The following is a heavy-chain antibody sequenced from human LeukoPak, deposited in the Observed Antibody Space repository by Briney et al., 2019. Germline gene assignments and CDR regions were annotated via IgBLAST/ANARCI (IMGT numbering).Heavy chain of an antibody. V-gene: IGHV3-66*01. Sequence: TGGSLRLSCAASGFTVSSNYMSWVRQAPGKGLEWVSVIYSGGSTYYADSVKGRFTISRDNSKNTLYLQMNSLRAEDTAVYYCARDPPAWFSLAVWGQGTTVTVSS. J-gene: IGHJ6*02. CDR2: IYSGGST. CDR3: ARDPPAWFSLAV. D-gene: IGHD3-22*01. CDR1: GFTVSSNY.